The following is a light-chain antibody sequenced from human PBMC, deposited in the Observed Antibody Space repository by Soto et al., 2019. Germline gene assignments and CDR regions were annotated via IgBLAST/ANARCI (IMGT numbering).Light chain of an antibody. J-gene: IGKJ1*01. CDR3: QQYNNWPRT. CDR2: GAS. Sequence: ELVMTQSPATLSVSPGERATLSCRASQSVSSSLAWYQQKPGQAPSLLIYGASTRATGIPARFSGSGSGTEFTLTISSLQSEDFAVYYCQQYNNWPRTFGQGTKVEIK. CDR1: QSVSSS. V-gene: IGKV3-15*01.